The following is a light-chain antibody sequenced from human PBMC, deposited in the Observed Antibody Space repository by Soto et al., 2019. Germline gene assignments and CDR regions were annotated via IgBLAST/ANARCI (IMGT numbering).Light chain of an antibody. V-gene: IGKV3-20*01. Sequence: EIVLTHSPGTLSLSPGERATLSCRASQSVSSNFLAWYHQKPGQAPWLLIYGAFSRASGIPDRFSGSGSGTDFTLTISRLEPVDFAVYCCQQYDSSPRTFGQGTKVEIK. CDR3: QQYDSSPRT. CDR1: QSVSSNF. J-gene: IGKJ1*01. CDR2: GAF.